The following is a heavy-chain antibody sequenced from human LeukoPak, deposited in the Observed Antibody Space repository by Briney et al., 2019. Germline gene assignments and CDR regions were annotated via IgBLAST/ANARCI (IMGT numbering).Heavy chain of an antibody. J-gene: IGHJ5*02. V-gene: IGHV4-39*07. Sequence: KASETLSLTCTVSGASISSSTYYWGWIRQPPGKGLEWIGSASYSGNTYYNPSLKSRVTILVDTSKNQFFLKLTSVTAADTAVYYCARALRWFDPWGQGTLVSVSS. CDR1: GASISSSTYY. CDR3: ARALRWFDP. CDR2: ASYSGNT.